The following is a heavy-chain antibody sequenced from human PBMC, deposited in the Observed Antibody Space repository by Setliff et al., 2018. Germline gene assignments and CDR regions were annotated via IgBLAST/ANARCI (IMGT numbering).Heavy chain of an antibody. J-gene: IGHJ5*02. CDR3: ARGRIPRIFGVALNWFDP. D-gene: IGHD3-3*02. Sequence: PGESLKISCAASGFSFSSYAMHWVRQAPGKGLEYVSAISSNGGSTYYANSVKGRFTISRDNSKNTLYLQMGSLRAEDMAVYYCARGRIPRIFGVALNWFDPWGQGTLVTVSS. V-gene: IGHV3-64*01. CDR1: GFSFSSYA. CDR2: ISSNGGST.